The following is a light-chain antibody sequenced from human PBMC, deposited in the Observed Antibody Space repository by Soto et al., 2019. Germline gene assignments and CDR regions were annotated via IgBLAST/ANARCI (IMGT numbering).Light chain of an antibody. J-gene: IGKJ5*01. CDR3: QQYNSFSLIT. V-gene: IGKV1-5*01. CDR2: DAS. Sequence: DIQMTHSPSTLSASVGDTVTITCRASQSISRWLAWYQQKPGKAPKILISDASILENGVPSRFSGTGSGTEFTLTISNLQPDDFATYFCQQYNSFSLITFGQGTRLEI. CDR1: QSISRW.